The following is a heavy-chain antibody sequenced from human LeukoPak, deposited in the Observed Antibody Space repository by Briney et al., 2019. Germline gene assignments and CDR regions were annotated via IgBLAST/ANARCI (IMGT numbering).Heavy chain of an antibody. CDR3: AREGSQALDH. CDR1: GYSFTIYG. D-gene: IGHD6-19*01. CDR2: ISPYNGNA. Sequence: ASVKVSCKASGYSFTIYGIGWVRQAPGQGLERMGYISPYNGNADYAQNFQDRVSMTTDTSTTTAYMELRSLASDDTAVYYCAREGSQALDHWGQGTLVTVSS. J-gene: IGHJ4*02. V-gene: IGHV1-18*01.